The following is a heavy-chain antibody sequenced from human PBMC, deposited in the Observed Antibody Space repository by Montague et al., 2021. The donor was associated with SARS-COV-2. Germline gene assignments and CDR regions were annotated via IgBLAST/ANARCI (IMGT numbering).Heavy chain of an antibody. D-gene: IGHD3-22*01. J-gene: IGHJ4*02. CDR1: GGSFGDGN. CDR3: ARGHLSVSMIVVVFTSASYYFDY. CDR2: IKQSGST. Sequence: SETLSLTCGAYGGSFGDGNWSWTRQHPGKGLEWIGDIKQSGSTNYNPSLKSRVTISVDTSKNQFSLKLTSVTAADTAVYFCARGHLSVSMIVVVFTSASYYFDYGGQGAQVTVSS. V-gene: IGHV4-34*01.